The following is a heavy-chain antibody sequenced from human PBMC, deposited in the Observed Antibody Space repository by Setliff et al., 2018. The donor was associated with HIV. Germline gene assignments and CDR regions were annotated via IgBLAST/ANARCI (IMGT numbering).Heavy chain of an antibody. D-gene: IGHD3-10*01. CDR1: RYTFTAYF. J-gene: IGHJ5*02. V-gene: IGHV1-2*02. Sequence: ASVKVSCKTARYTFTAYFLQWVRQAPGHGLEWIGWISPNTGDTGIAMKFQGRVTMTRDTSTSTTYLELDRLTCDDTAIYYGARGGYYTSGTWFDPWGQGTLVTVSS. CDR2: ISPNTGDT. CDR3: ARGGYYTSGTWFDP.